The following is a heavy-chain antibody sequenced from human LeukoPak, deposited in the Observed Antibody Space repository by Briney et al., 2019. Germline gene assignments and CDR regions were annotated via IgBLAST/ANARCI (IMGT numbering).Heavy chain of an antibody. J-gene: IGHJ4*02. Sequence: PSETLSLTRAVYGGSFSGYYWSWIRQPPGKGLEWIGEINHSGSTNYNPSLKSRVTISVDTSKNQFSLKLSSVTAADTAVYYCARGETGYYDSSGYFDYWGQGTLVTVSS. D-gene: IGHD3-22*01. CDR1: GGSFSGYY. CDR3: ARGETGYYDSSGYFDY. CDR2: INHSGST. V-gene: IGHV4-34*01.